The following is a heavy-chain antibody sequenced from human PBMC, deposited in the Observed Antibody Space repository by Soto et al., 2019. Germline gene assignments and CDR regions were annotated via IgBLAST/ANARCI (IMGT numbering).Heavy chain of an antibody. CDR3: AREDCSSISCYDWFDP. CDR1: GGTFRIYP. Sequence: ASVKVSCTASGGTFRIYPISWVRQAPGQGLEWMGGIIPISGTANYAQQLQGRVTMTTDTSTSTAYMELRSLRSDATAVYYCAREDCSSISCYDWFDPWGQGTLVTVSS. D-gene: IGHD2-2*01. V-gene: IGHV1-69*05. CDR2: IIPISGTA. J-gene: IGHJ5*02.